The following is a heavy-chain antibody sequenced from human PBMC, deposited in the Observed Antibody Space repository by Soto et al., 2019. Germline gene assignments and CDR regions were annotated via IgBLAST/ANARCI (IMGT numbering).Heavy chain of an antibody. CDR2: IYHSGST. V-gene: IGHV4-4*02. CDR1: GGSISSSNW. Sequence: QVQLQESGPGLVKPSGTLSLTCAVSGGSISSSNWWSWVRQSPGKGLEWIGDIYHSGSTNYNPSIKRRATISVDMSMNLSSLKMSSATTANTVVYYCARINNSAWQPIDYWGQRALVTVSS. J-gene: IGHJ4*02. D-gene: IGHD6-19*01. CDR3: ARINNSAWQPIDY.